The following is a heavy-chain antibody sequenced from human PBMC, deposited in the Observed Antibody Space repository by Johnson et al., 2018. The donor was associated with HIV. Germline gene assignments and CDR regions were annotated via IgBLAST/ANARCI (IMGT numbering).Heavy chain of an antibody. D-gene: IGHD6-6*01. CDR1: GFTFSSYA. V-gene: IGHV3-30*04. J-gene: IGHJ3*02. CDR2: ISYDGSNK. Sequence: VQLVESGGGLVQPGGSLRLSCAASGFTFSSYAMHWVRQAPGKGLEWVAVISYDGSNKYYADSVKGRFTISRDNSKNTLYLQMNSLRAEDTAVYYCAREASIAARFAFDIWGQGTMVTVSS. CDR3: AREASIAARFAFDI.